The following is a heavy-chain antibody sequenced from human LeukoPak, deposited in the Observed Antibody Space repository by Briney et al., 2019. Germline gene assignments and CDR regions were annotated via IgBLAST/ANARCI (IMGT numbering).Heavy chain of an antibody. J-gene: IGHJ5*02. CDR3: AKDLKYYHSSGYYYL. D-gene: IGHD3-22*01. CDR2: ISGSGGST. Sequence: GASLRLSCAASGFTFSSYAMSWVRQAPGKGLEWVSAISGSGGSTYYADSVKGRFTISRDNSKNTLYLQMNSLRAEDTAVYYCAKDLKYYHSSGYYYLWGQGTLVTVSS. V-gene: IGHV3-23*01. CDR1: GFTFSSYA.